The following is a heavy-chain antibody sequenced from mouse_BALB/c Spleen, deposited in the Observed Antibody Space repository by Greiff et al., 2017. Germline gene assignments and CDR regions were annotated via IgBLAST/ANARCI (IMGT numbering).Heavy chain of an antibody. J-gene: IGHJ3*01. V-gene: IGHV5-17*02. Sequence: EVKLVESGGGLVQPGGSRKLSCAASGFTFSSFGMHWVRQAPEKGLEWVAYISSGSSTIYYADTVKGRFTISRDNPKNTLFLQMTSLRSEDTAMYYCARLGDDGYYVAWFAYWGQGTLVTVSA. D-gene: IGHD2-3*01. CDR3: ARLGDDGYYVAWFAY. CDR2: ISSGSSTI. CDR1: GFTFSSFG.